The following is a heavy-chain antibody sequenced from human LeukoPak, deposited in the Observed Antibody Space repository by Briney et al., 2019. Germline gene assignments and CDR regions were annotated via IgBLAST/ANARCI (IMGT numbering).Heavy chain of an antibody. CDR3: ARSPSFWNFGYFDY. CDR1: GGSISSGSYY. Sequence: PSETLSLTCTVSGGSISSGSYYWSWIRQPAGKGLEWIGRIYTSGSTNYNPSLKSRVTISVDTSKNQFSLKLSSVTAADTAVYYCARSPSFWNFGYFDYWGQGTLVTVSS. D-gene: IGHD1-1*01. J-gene: IGHJ4*02. V-gene: IGHV4-61*02. CDR2: IYTSGST.